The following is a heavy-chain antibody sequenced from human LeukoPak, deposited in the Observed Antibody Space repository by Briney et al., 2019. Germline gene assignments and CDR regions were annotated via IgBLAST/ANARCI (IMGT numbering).Heavy chain of an antibody. V-gene: IGHV4-38-2*02. Sequence: SETLSLTCTVSAYSISSGYYWGWIRQPPGKGLEWIGSIYHSGSTYYNPSLKSRITISVDTSKNQFSLKMPSVTAADTAVYSCASNTGTVFDYWGQGALVTVSS. CDR2: IYHSGST. CDR3: ASNTGTVFDY. CDR1: AYSISSGYY. D-gene: IGHD7-27*01. J-gene: IGHJ4*02.